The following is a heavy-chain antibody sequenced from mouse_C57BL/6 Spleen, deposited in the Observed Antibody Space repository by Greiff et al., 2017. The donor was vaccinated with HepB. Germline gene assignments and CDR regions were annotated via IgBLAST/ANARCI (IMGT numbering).Heavy chain of an antibody. J-gene: IGHJ4*01. CDR2: ISSGGSYT. Sequence: EVHLVESGGDLVKPGGSLKLSCAASGFTFSSYGMSWVRQTPDKRLEWVATISSGGSYTYYPDSVKGRFTISRDNAKNTLYLQMSSLKSEDTAMYYCARETAQALDYWGQGTSVTVSS. CDR1: GFTFSSYG. V-gene: IGHV5-6*01. D-gene: IGHD3-2*02. CDR3: ARETAQALDY.